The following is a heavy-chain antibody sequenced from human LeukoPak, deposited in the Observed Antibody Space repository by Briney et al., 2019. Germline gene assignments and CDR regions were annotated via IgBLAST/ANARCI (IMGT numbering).Heavy chain of an antibody. CDR1: GFTFSSYA. CDR3: ARGIVVVVSATSNWFDP. CDR2: ISGSGGST. Sequence: SGGSLRLSCAASGFTFSSYAMSWVRQAPGKGLEWVSAISGSGGSTYYADSVKGRFTISRDNSKNTLYLQMNSLRADDTAVYYCARGIVVVVSATSNWFDPWGQGTLVTVSS. V-gene: IGHV3-23*01. J-gene: IGHJ5*02. D-gene: IGHD2-15*01.